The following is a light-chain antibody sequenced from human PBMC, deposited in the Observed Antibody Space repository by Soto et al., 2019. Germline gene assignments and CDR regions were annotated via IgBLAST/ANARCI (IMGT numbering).Light chain of an antibody. Sequence: EIVLTQSPGTLSLSPGEGATLSCRASQSVTGTNLAWYQQRPGQAPRLLIYDAVRRATGIPDRFSGSGSGTDFTLTLSRLEPEDFAVYYCHQYGSSLGTFGQGTKVEI. CDR2: DAV. CDR1: QSVTGTN. V-gene: IGKV3-20*01. J-gene: IGKJ2*01. CDR3: HQYGSSLGT.